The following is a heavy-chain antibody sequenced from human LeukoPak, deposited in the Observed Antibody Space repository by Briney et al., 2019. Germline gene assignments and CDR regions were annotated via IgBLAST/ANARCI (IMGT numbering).Heavy chain of an antibody. V-gene: IGHV1-2*06. CDR3: ARHKLRFLEWLLYPLDY. J-gene: IGHJ4*02. Sequence: ASVKVSCKASGYTFTGYYMHWVRQAPGQGLEWMGRINPNSGGTNYAQKFQGRVTMTRDTSISTAYMELGRLRSDDTAVYYCARHKLRFLEWLLYPLDYWGQGTLVTVSS. D-gene: IGHD3-3*01. CDR2: INPNSGGT. CDR1: GYTFTGYY.